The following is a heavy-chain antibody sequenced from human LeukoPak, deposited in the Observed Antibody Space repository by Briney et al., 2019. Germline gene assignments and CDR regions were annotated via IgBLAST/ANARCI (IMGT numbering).Heavy chain of an antibody. CDR3: ARGGYGDYFDY. CDR1: GGSISRGGYS. CDR2: IYHSGSS. D-gene: IGHD4-17*01. V-gene: IGHV4-30-2*01. J-gene: IGHJ4*02. Sequence: SSETLSLTCALSGGSISRGGYSGSWIRQPPGKGLDWLWYIYHSGSSHYNPSLKSRVNISVDRNKNQFSLKLSSVTAADTAVYYCARGGYGDYFDYWGQGTLVTVSS.